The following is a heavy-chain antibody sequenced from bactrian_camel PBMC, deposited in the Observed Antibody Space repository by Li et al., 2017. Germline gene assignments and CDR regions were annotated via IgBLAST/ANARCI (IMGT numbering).Heavy chain of an antibody. CDR1: ADAIAGSC. CDR2: IDSVNMSR. CDR3: AADSRERGWCTLGAPLLY. Sequence: VQLVESGGASVQAGESLTLACEASADAIAGSCMGWFRQAPGKEREEVANIDSVNMSRSKLRSTKGRFTVRKDSTKNTLYLQMVNLNPEDTAMYYCAADSRERGWCTLGAPLLYSGQGTQVTVS. D-gene: IGHD6*01. J-gene: IGHJ4*01. V-gene: IGHV3-2*01.